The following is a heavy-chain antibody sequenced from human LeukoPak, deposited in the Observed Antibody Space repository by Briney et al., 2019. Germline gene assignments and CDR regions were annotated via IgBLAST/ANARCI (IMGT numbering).Heavy chain of an antibody. J-gene: IGHJ4*02. D-gene: IGHD2-2*01. Sequence: ASVKVSCKASGYTFTSYDINWVQQATGQGLEWMGWMNPNSGNTGYAQKFQGRVTMTRNTSISTAYMELSSLRSEDTAVYYCARGRGFQSREYQLLVFDYWGQGTLVTVSS. CDR2: MNPNSGNT. V-gene: IGHV1-8*01. CDR3: ARGRGFQSREYQLLVFDY. CDR1: GYTFTSYD.